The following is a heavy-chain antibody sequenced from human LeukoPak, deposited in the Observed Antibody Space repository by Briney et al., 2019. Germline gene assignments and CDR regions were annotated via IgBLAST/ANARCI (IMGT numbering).Heavy chain of an antibody. V-gene: IGHV4-39*07. D-gene: IGHD1-26*01. J-gene: IGHJ4*02. Sequence: PSETLSLTCTVSGDSITSGTYYWGWIRQTPGKGLEWIGNIYSTGSTSFNPSFKSRITMSVDTSKNQFSLKLNSVTAADAAVYYCARGWAPRGQKSCFDYWGRGTLVTVSS. CDR2: IYSTGST. CDR1: GDSITSGTYY. CDR3: ARGWAPRGQKSCFDY.